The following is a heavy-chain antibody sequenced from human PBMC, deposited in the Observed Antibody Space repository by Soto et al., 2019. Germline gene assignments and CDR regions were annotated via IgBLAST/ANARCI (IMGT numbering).Heavy chain of an antibody. D-gene: IGHD3-10*01. V-gene: IGHV1-18*04. CDR1: GYTFTSYG. J-gene: IGHJ5*02. CDR2: ISAYNGNT. CDR3: ARDPLQPKHSGSQSIWFDP. Sequence: RASVKVSCKASGYTFTSYGIRWVRQAPGQGLEWMGWISAYNGNTNYAQKLQGRVTMTTDTSTSTAYMELRSLRSDDTAVYYCARDPLQPKHSGSQSIWFDPWGQGTLVTVSS.